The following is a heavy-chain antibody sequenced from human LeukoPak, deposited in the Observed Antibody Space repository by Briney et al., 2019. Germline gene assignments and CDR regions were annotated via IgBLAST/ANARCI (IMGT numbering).Heavy chain of an antibody. V-gene: IGHV3-15*01. CDR3: TTVQSIRSGWSRFDY. Sequence: PGASLRLSCAASGFTFSNYAMSWVRQAPGKGLEWVGRIKSKTDGGTTDYAAPVKGRFTISRDDSKNTLYLQMNSLKTEDTAVYYCTTVQSIRSGWSRFDYWGQGTLVTVSS. J-gene: IGHJ4*02. D-gene: IGHD6-19*01. CDR2: IKSKTDGGTT. CDR1: GFTFSNYA.